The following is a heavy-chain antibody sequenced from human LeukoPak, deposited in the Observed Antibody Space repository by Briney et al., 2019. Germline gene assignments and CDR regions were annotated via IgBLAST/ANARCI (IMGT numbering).Heavy chain of an antibody. Sequence: ASVKVSCKASGGTFSSYAISWVRQAPGQGLEWMGWINTNTGSPTYAQGFTGRFVFSLDTSVNTAYLQINSLKAEDTALYYCARVPYCTNGVCSAPVDYWGQGTLVTVSS. CDR2: INTNTGSP. CDR1: GGTFSSYA. CDR3: ARVPYCTNGVCSAPVDY. J-gene: IGHJ4*02. D-gene: IGHD2-8*01. V-gene: IGHV7-4-1*02.